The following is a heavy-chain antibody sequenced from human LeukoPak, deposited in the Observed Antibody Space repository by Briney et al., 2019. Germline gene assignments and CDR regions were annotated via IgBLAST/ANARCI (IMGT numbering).Heavy chain of an antibody. CDR2: ITSDGRST. V-gene: IGHV3-74*01. D-gene: IGHD2/OR15-2a*01. CDR1: GFTFSSYL. Sequence: GGSLRLSCAASGFTFSSYLMHWVRQAPGKGLVWVSRITSDGRSTSYADSVKGRFTMSRDNAKNTLYLQMNRLRVEDTAVYYCSYGAPTTSDYWGQGTLVTVSS. CDR3: SYGAPTTSDY. J-gene: IGHJ4*02.